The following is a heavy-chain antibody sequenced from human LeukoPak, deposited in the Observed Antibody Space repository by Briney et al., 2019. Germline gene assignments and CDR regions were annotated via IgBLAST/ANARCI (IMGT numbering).Heavy chain of an antibody. Sequence: PGGSLRLSCAASGFTFSSFSMSWVRQAPGKGPEWISYISGSSVSIYYTDSVKGRFTISRDNTKNSLYLQMHSLRADDTAVYYCVRGERPIRVPGVMNPRAEYFHHWGQGTVVTVSS. V-gene: IGHV3-48*04. CDR2: ISGSSVSI. CDR3: VRGERPIRVPGVMNPRAEYFHH. CDR1: GFTFSSFS. J-gene: IGHJ1*01. D-gene: IGHD3-10*01.